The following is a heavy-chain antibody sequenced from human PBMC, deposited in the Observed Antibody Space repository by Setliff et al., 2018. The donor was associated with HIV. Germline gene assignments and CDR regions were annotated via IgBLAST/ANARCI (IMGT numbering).Heavy chain of an antibody. D-gene: IGHD1-7*01. CDR1: GGSVSDYF. CDR2: IYYSGST. J-gene: IGHJ4*02. V-gene: IGHV4-59*02. CDR3: ARGHTWNYYGGDYFDY. Sequence: PSETLSLTCTVSGGSVSDYFWNWIRQPPGKGLEWIGYIYYSGSTNYNPSLESRVSISVDTSKNQFSLRLSSVTAADTAVYYCARGHTWNYYGGDYFDYRGQGSLVTVSS.